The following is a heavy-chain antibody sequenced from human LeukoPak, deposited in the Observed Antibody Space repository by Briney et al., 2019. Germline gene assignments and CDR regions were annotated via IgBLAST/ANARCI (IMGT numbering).Heavy chain of an antibody. CDR3: AKDMYPSSDSSGYYYPGY. Sequence: PGRSLRLSCAASGFTFDDYAMHWVRQAPGKGLEWVSGISWNSGSIGYADSVKGRFTISRDNAKNSLYLRMNSLRAEDTALYYCAKDMYPSSDSSGYYYPGYWGQGTLVTVSS. CDR2: ISWNSGSI. J-gene: IGHJ4*02. D-gene: IGHD3-22*01. CDR1: GFTFDDYA. V-gene: IGHV3-9*01.